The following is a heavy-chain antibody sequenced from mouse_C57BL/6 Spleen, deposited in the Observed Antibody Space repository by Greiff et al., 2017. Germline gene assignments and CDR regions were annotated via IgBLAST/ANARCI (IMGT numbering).Heavy chain of an antibody. V-gene: IGHV5-17*01. CDR2: ISSGSSTI. Sequence: EVKLMESGGGLVKPGGSLKLSCAASGFTFSDYGMHWVRQAPEKGLEWVAYISSGSSTIYYADTVKGRFTLSRDNAKNTLFLQLTSLRSEDTAMYYCARGVGYFDYWGQGTTRTVCS. CDR3: ARGVGYFDY. J-gene: IGHJ2*01. CDR1: GFTFSDYG.